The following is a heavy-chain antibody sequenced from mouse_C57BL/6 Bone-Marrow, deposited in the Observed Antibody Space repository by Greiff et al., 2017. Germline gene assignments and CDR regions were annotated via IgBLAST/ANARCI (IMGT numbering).Heavy chain of an antibody. J-gene: IGHJ1*03. CDR3: ARQDYYGSSYWYFDV. CDR2: ISSGGSYT. Sequence: EVKLVESGGDLVKPGGSLKLSCAASGFTFSSYGMSWVRQTPDKRLEWVATISSGGSYTYYPDSVKGRFTISRDNATNTLYLQMSSLKSEDTAMYYCARQDYYGSSYWYFDVWGTGTTVTVSS. D-gene: IGHD1-1*01. CDR1: GFTFSSYG. V-gene: IGHV5-6*01.